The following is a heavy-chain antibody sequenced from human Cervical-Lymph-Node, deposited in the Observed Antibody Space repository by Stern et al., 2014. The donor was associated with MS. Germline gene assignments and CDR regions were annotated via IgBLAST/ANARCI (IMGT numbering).Heavy chain of an antibody. CDR1: GYTFTTYS. J-gene: IGHJ4*02. Sequence: QVQLVQSGPEVKRPGTSVKVSCRASGYTFTTYSIHWVRQAPGQGLEWMGSINPSAGSTTYAQKFQGRVTLSRDTSTSTAYMELSSLRSEDTAKYYCARGLQDSIGWYHFDFWGQGTLVTVSS. V-gene: IGHV1-46*01. D-gene: IGHD6-19*01. CDR3: ARGLQDSIGWYHFDF. CDR2: INPSAGST.